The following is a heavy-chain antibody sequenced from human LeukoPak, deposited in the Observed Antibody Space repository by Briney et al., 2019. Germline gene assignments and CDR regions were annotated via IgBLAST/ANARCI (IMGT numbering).Heavy chain of an antibody. CDR2: ISGSGGST. CDR1: GFTFSSYA. CDR3: AKDLVSLAVVPAAIDY. V-gene: IGHV3-23*01. D-gene: IGHD2-2*01. J-gene: IGHJ4*02. Sequence: GGSLRLSCAASGFTFSSYAMSWVRQAPGKGLEWVSAISGSGGSTYYADSVKGRFTISRDNSKNTLYLQMNSLRAEDTAVYYCAKDLVSLAVVPAAIDYWGQGTLVTVSS.